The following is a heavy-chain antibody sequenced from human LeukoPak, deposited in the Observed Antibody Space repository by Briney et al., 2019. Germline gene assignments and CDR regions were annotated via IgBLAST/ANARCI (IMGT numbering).Heavy chain of an antibody. CDR3: ARGDYAFDI. CDR1: GFTFTTYW. J-gene: IGHJ3*02. CDR2: INTDGSSA. D-gene: IGHD2-21*01. V-gene: IGHV3-74*01. Sequence: GGSLRLSCAASGFTFTTYWMHWVRQAPGKGLVWVSRINTDGSSASYADSVKGRFAISRDTAKNTLYLQMNSLRAEDTAVYYCARGDYAFDIWGQGTMVTVSS.